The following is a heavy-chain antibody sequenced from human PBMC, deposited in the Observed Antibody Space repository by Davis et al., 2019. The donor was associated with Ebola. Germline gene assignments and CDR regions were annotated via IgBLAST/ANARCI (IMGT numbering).Heavy chain of an antibody. CDR3: ASLPLRNIVATNDAFDI. CDR2: IIPIFGTA. J-gene: IGHJ3*02. Sequence: AASVKVSCKASGGTFSSYAISWVRQAPGQGLEWMGGIIPIFGTANYAQKFQGRVTITADKSTSTAYMELSSLRSEDTAVYYCASLPLRNIVATNDAFDIWGQGTMVTVSS. D-gene: IGHD5-12*01. CDR1: GGTFSSYA. V-gene: IGHV1-69*06.